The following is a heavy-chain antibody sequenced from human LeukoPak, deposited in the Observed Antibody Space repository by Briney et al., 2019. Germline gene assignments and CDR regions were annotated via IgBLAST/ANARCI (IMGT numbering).Heavy chain of an antibody. CDR2: IYSSGST. CDR1: GGSISSYY. J-gene: IGHJ4*02. Sequence: SETLSLTCTVSGGSISSYYWSWIRQPPGKGLEWIGYIYSSGSTNYNPSLKSQVTISVDTSKNQFSLKLSSVTAADTAVYYCATRYGSGGSQFFDYWGQGTLVTVSS. CDR3: ATRYGSGGSQFFDY. D-gene: IGHD3-10*01. V-gene: IGHV4-59*01.